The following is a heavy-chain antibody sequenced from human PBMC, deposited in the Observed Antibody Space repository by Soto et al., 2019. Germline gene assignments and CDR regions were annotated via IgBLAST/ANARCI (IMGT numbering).Heavy chain of an antibody. CDR1: GFTFSTFN. Sequence: GGSLRLSCAASGFTFSTFNMNWVRQAPGKGLEWVSSITNSAYTSYADSVKGRFTISRDNAKNSLYLQVNSLRAEDTAVYYCGLYDALFFDFWGQGALVTVSS. D-gene: IGHD2-8*01. CDR2: ITNSAYT. CDR3: GLYDALFFDF. V-gene: IGHV3-21*01. J-gene: IGHJ4*02.